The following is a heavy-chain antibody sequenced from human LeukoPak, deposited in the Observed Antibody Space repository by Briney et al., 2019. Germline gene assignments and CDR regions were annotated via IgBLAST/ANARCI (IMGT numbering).Heavy chain of an antibody. CDR2: ISSSSSYI. CDR3: ARDGYCGGDCYQAY. CDR1: GFTFSSYS. V-gene: IGHV3-21*01. J-gene: IGHJ4*02. Sequence: GGSLRLSCAASGFTFSSYSMNWVRQAPGKGLEWVSSISSSSSYIYYADSVKGRFTISRDNAKNSLYLQMNSLRAEDTAVYYCARDGYCGGDCYQAYWGQGTLVTASS. D-gene: IGHD2-21*02.